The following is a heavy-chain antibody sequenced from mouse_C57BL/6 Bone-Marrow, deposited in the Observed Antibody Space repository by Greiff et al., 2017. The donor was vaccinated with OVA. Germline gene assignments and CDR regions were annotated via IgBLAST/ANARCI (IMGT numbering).Heavy chain of an antibody. Sequence: QVQLQQSGPELVKPGASVKISCKASGYAFTSYWMHWVKQRPGQGLAWIGEIDPSDSYTNYNQKFKGKSTLTVDKSSSTAYMQLSSLTSEDSAVYYCARKGDDYGAAYYFDYWGQGTTLTVSS. J-gene: IGHJ2*01. V-gene: IGHV1-69*01. CDR2: IDPSDSYT. D-gene: IGHD2-4*01. CDR3: ARKGDDYGAAYYFDY. CDR1: GYAFTSYW.